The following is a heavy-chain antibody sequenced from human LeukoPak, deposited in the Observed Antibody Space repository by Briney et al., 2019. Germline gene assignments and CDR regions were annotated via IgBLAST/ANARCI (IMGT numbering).Heavy chain of an antibody. Sequence: ASVKVSCNTSGYTFSSYDVIWVRLAPGQGLEWMGWMNPNSGNTGYAQKFQGRVTMTGDTSISTAYMELSSLISEDTAVYYCAREGHPYGMDVWGQGTTVTVSS. CDR2: MNPNSGNT. J-gene: IGHJ6*02. CDR3: AREGHPYGMDV. CDR1: GYTFSSYD. V-gene: IGHV1-8*01.